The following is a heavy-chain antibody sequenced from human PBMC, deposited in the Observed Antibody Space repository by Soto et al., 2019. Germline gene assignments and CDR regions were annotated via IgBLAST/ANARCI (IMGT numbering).Heavy chain of an antibody. CDR1: GYTFTSYD. J-gene: IGHJ4*02. D-gene: IGHD2-2*01. Sequence: ASVKVSCKASGYTFTSYDINWVRRATGQGLEWMGWMNPNSGNTGYAQKFQGRVTMTRNTSISTAYMELSSLRSEDTAVYYCASLVSGPTEYCSSTSCPVIYYFDYWGKGTLVTVSS. CDR2: MNPNSGNT. V-gene: IGHV1-8*01. CDR3: ASLVSGPTEYCSSTSCPVIYYFDY.